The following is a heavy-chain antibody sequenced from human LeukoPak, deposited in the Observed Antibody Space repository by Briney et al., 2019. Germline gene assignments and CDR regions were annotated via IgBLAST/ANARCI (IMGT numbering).Heavy chain of an antibody. J-gene: IGHJ4*02. CDR2: ISYDGSNK. D-gene: IGHD3-10*01. V-gene: IGHV3-30-3*01. Sequence: GRSLRLSCAASGFTFSSYAMHWVRQAPGKGLEWVAVISYDGSNKYYADSVKGRFTISRDNSKNTLYLQMNSLRAEDTAVYYCARGGHYYGSGSFDHWGQGTLVTVSS. CDR3: ARGGHYYGSGSFDH. CDR1: GFTFSSYA.